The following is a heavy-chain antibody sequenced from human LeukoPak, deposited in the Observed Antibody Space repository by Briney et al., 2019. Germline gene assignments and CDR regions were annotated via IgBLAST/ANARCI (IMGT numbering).Heavy chain of an antibody. CDR2: IYYSRST. V-gene: IGHV4-39*01. D-gene: IGHD4-23*01. CDR3: ARRLRWEGWWYFDL. CDR1: GCSFSSCSYY. Sequence: AETLSLTCTVSGCSFSSCSYYWGWLRQPPGKERVCIGSIYYSRSTYYNPAHKSLVTITVNTPNKQFSQKLSSVTAANAAVSYCARRLRWEGWWYFDLWGRGNLVTVSS. J-gene: IGHJ2*01.